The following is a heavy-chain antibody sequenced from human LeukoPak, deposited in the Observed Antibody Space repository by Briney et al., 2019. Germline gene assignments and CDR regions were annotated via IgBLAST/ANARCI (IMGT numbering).Heavy chain of an antibody. V-gene: IGHV4-59*08. J-gene: IGHJ4*02. Sequence: SETLSLTCTDSGGSISGYYWRWIRQPPGKGLEWIGYIYYSGSTNYNPSLKSRVTISVDTSKNQFSLKLSSVTAADTAVYYCARKRGYFDWSIDYWGQGTLVTVSS. CDR2: IYYSGST. CDR1: GGSISGYY. CDR3: ARKRGYFDWSIDY. D-gene: IGHD3-9*01.